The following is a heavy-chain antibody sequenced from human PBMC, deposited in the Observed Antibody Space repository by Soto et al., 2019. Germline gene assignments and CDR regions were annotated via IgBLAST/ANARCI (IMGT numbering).Heavy chain of an antibody. CDR2: IYYKGYT. CDR3: ARHPDYGGNYYYYGMDV. Sequence: QLQLQESGPGLVKPSEILSLTCTSSGDSISDSSFYWAWIRQPPGKGLEWIGSIYYKGYTKYNPSLESRVTITVDTSRNQFSLRLSSVTAADTAVYFCARHPDYGGNYYYYGMDVWGPGTTVIVSS. V-gene: IGHV4-39*01. CDR1: GDSISDSSFY. D-gene: IGHD4-17*01. J-gene: IGHJ6*02.